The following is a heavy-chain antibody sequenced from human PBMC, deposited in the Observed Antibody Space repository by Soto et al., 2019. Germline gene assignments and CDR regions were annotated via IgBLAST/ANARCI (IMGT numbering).Heavy chain of an antibody. CDR2: IYYSGST. J-gene: IGHJ3*02. CDR3: ARHWNYATFDI. D-gene: IGHD1-7*01. Sequence: SETLSLTCTVSGGSISSSSYYWGWIRQPPGKGLEWIGSIYYSGSTYYNPSLKSRVTISVDTSKNQFSLKLSSVTAADTAVYYCARHWNYATFDIWRQGTMVTVSS. CDR1: GGSISSSSYY. V-gene: IGHV4-39*01.